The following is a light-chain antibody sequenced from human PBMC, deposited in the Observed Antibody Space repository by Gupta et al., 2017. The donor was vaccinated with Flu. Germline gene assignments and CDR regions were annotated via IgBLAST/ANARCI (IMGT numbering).Light chain of an antibody. Sequence: QSVLTQPPSVSGAPGQRVTISCTGSSSNIGASYGVHWYQQLPGTAPKLLIYDSNNRPSGVPDRFSGAKSGTSASLSSTGLQAEDEADYYCQSYDNTLSGWVFGGGTKLTVL. CDR2: DSN. CDR3: QSYDNTLSGWV. J-gene: IGLJ3*02. CDR1: SSNIGASYG. V-gene: IGLV1-40*01.